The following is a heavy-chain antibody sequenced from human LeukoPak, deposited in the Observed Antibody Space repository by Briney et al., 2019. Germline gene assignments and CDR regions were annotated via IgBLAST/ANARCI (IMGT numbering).Heavy chain of an antibody. D-gene: IGHD3-3*01. Sequence: PGRSLRLSCAASGFTFSSYGMHWVRQAPGKGLEWVAVISYDGSNKYYADSVKGRFTISRDNSKNTLYLQMNSLRAEDTAVYYCAKDGVDFWSGYTNWFDPWGQGTLVTVSS. V-gene: IGHV3-30*18. CDR3: AKDGVDFWSGYTNWFDP. CDR1: GFTFSSYG. J-gene: IGHJ5*02. CDR2: ISYDGSNK.